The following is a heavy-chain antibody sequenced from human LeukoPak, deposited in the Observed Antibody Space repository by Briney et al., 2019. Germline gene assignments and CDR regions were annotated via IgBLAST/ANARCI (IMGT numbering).Heavy chain of an antibody. V-gene: IGHV3-23*01. CDR3: AQCVTTSYYYYYYGMDV. CDR2: ISGSGGST. J-gene: IGHJ6*02. Sequence: PGGSLRLSCAASGFTFSSYAMSWVRQAPGKGLEWVSAISGSGGSTYYADSVKGRFTISRDNSKNTLYLQMNSLRAEDTAVYYCAQCVTTSYYYYYYGMDVWGQGTTVTVSS. CDR1: GFTFSSYA. D-gene: IGHD4-17*01.